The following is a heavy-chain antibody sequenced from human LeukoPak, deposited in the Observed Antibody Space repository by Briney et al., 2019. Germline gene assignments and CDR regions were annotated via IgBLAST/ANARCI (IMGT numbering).Heavy chain of an antibody. CDR2: IYYSGST. CDR3: ARAMVRGVIGAFDI. V-gene: IGHV4-39*07. J-gene: IGHJ3*02. Sequence: PSETLSLTCTVSGGSLSSSSYYWGWIRQPPGKGLEWLGSIYYSGSTYYNPSLKSRVTISVDTSKNQFSLKLSSVTAADTAVYYCARAMVRGVIGAFDIWGQGTMVTVPS. D-gene: IGHD3-10*01. CDR1: GGSLSSSSYY.